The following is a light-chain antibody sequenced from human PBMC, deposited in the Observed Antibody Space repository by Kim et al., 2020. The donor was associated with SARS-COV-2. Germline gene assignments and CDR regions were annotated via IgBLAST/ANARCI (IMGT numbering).Light chain of an antibody. Sequence: DIQMTQSPSTLSASVGDRVTITCRASESISSRLAWYQQKSVKAPKLVIYKASTLESGVPSRFSGSRSGTEFTLTINSLQPDDFATYYCHQFNDYPWTFGQGTKVDIK. J-gene: IGKJ1*01. CDR2: KAS. CDR3: HQFNDYPWT. CDR1: ESISSR. V-gene: IGKV1-5*03.